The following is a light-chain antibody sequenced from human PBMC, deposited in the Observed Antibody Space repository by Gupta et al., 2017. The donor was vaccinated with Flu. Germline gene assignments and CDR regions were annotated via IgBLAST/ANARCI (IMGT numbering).Light chain of an antibody. V-gene: IGLV2-14*01. Sequence: QSALTQPASVSGSPGQSITISCTGTRSDVGRSDSVSWYQQHPDEAPKLIIYDVTNRPSGVSSRFSGSKSGNTASLTISGLQAEDESDYYCSSYTSTGSFYVFGTGTKVTVL. CDR1: RSDVGRSDS. J-gene: IGLJ1*01. CDR2: DVT. CDR3: SSYTSTGSFYV.